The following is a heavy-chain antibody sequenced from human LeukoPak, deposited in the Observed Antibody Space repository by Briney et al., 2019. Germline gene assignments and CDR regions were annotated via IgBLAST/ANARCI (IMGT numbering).Heavy chain of an antibody. V-gene: IGHV4-4*07. CDR3: ARAVYGVVPAALLDYYYMDV. J-gene: IGHJ6*03. CDR1: GGSITSYY. D-gene: IGHD2-2*02. CDR2: IYTSGST. Sequence: SETLSLTCTVSGGSITSYYWSWIRQPAGKGLEWIGRIYTSGSTNYNPSLKSRVTMSVDTSKNQFSLKLSSVTAGDTAVYYCARAVYGVVPAALLDYYYMDVWGKGTTVTVSS.